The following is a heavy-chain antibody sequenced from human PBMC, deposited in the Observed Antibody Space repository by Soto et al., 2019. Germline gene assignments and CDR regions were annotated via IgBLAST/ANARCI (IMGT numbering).Heavy chain of an antibody. CDR2: MNPNSGNT. D-gene: IGHD1-26*01. Sequence: GASVKVSCKASGYTFTSYDINWVRHATGQGLEWMGWMNPNSGNTGYAQKFQGRVTMTRNTSISTAYMELSSLRSEDTAIYYCAKRIVGAIGYFDYWGRGTLVTVSS. V-gene: IGHV1-8*01. J-gene: IGHJ4*02. CDR1: GYTFTSYD. CDR3: AKRIVGAIGYFDY.